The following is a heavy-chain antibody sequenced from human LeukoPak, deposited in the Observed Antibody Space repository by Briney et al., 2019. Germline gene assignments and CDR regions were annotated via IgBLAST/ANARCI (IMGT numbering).Heavy chain of an antibody. D-gene: IGHD6-19*01. CDR3: AKAPSGYSSGWTYYFDY. V-gene: IGHV3-9*01. J-gene: IGHJ4*02. CDR1: GFTFNDYA. CDR2: ISWNSGSM. Sequence: GRSLRPSCAASGFTFNDYAMHWVRQAPGKGLEWVSGISWNSGSMGYADSVKGRFTISRDNAKNSLYLQMNSLRAEDTALYYCAKAPSGYSSGWTYYFDYWGQGTLVTVSS.